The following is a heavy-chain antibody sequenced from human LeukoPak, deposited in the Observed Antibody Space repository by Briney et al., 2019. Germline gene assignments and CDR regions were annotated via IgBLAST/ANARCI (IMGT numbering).Heavy chain of an antibody. CDR2: ISGSGGST. V-gene: IGHV3-23*01. D-gene: IGHD3-22*01. J-gene: IGHJ4*02. CDR1: GFTFSSYA. Sequence: GGSLRLSCAASGFTFSSYAMSWVRQAPGKGLEWVSAISGSGGSTYYADSVKGRFTISRDNSKNTLYLQMNSLRAEDTAVYYCARDYYDSSGYSFNNYFDYWGQGTLVTVSS. CDR3: ARDYYDSSGYSFNNYFDY.